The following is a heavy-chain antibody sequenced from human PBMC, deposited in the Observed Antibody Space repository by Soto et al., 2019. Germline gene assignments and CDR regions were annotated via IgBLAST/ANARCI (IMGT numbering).Heavy chain of an antibody. CDR3: VRDYPSHYFDS. CDR1: GGSVGSGNYY. Sequence: SETLSLTCSVSGGSVGSGNYYWSWIRQPPGKGLEWIGYIYNSVNANYNPSLKSRVTISLDTSKNQFSLKLTSVTAADTAVYYCVRDYPSHYFDSWGQGTLITVSS. J-gene: IGHJ4*02. CDR2: IYNSVNA. V-gene: IGHV4-61*01.